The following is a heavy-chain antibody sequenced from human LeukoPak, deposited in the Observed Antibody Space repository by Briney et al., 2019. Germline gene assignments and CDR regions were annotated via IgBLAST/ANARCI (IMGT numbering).Heavy chain of an antibody. CDR1: GFSFRSYW. J-gene: IGHJ3*02. Sequence: PGGSLRLSCAASGFSFRSYWMDWVRQTPEKGLEWVANIKQDGIEKYFVDSVKGRFAISRDNAKNSLYLQMNNLRAEDTAVYYCAREAMVRGVPDAFDIWSQGTVVTVSS. D-gene: IGHD3-10*01. CDR3: AREAMVRGVPDAFDI. CDR2: IKQDGIEK. V-gene: IGHV3-7*01.